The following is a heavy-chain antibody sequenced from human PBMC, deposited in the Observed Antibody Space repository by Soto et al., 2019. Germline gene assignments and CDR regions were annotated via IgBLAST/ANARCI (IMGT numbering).Heavy chain of an antibody. CDR1: GFTFSDYY. CDR3: ASIIVRGVTNDY. Sequence: GGSLRLSCAASGFTFSDYYMSWIRQAPGKGLEWVSYISSSGSTIYYADSVKGRFTISRDNAKNSLYLQMNSLRAEDTAVYYCASIIVRGVTNDYWGQGTLVTVSS. J-gene: IGHJ4*02. D-gene: IGHD3-10*01. V-gene: IGHV3-11*01. CDR2: ISSSGSTI.